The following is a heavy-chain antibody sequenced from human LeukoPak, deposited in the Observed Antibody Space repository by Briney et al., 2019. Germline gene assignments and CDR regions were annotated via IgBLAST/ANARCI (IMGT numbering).Heavy chain of an antibody. CDR3: ARVQGQFLESLFDFHFDY. CDR1: GGSFSGYS. Sequence: SETLSLTCGVFGGSFSGYSWNWIRQAPGKGLEWIGDISYTGDTNYSPSLKSRVAISMDTSKNQFSLELTSVTAADTAIYYCARVQGQFLESLFDFHFDYRGQGTLVTVSS. CDR2: ISYTGDT. D-gene: IGHD3-3*01. J-gene: IGHJ4*02. V-gene: IGHV4-34*01.